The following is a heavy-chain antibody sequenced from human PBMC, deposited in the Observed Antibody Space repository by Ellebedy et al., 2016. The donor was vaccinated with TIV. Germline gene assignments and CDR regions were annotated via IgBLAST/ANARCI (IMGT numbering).Heavy chain of an antibody. CDR3: ATDGSYGDYLSPTHAFEI. J-gene: IGHJ3*02. D-gene: IGHD1-26*01. CDR1: GFSFINYW. V-gene: IGHV3-7*01. Sequence: GESLKISCAASGFSFINYWMTWVRQAPGKGLEWMANINQDGSQKYYVDSVRGRFTISRDNAHNSLFLQMNSLRAEDTATYYCATDGSYGDYLSPTHAFEIWGQGTMVTVSP. CDR2: INQDGSQK.